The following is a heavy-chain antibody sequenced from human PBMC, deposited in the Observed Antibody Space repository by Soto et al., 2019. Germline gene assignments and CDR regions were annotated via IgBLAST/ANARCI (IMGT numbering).Heavy chain of an antibody. V-gene: IGHV1-18*01. D-gene: IGHD4-17*01. J-gene: IGHJ6*02. Sequence: ASVKVSCKASGYTFTSYGISWVRQAPGQGLEWMGWISAYNGNTNYAQKLQGRVTMTTDTSTSTAYMELRSLRSDDTAVYYCARGGKDYGDLNLDYYYYYGMDVWGQGTTVTVSS. CDR2: ISAYNGNT. CDR3: ARGGKDYGDLNLDYYYYYGMDV. CDR1: GYTFTSYG.